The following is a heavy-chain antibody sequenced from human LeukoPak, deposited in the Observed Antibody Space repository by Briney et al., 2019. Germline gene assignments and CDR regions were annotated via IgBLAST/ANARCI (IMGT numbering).Heavy chain of an antibody. V-gene: IGHV1-24*01. CDR2: FDPENGET. CDR3: TRSAVVLPYYFDY. CDR1: GYTLTELS. J-gene: IGHJ4*02. Sequence: ASLKVSCKVSGYTLTELSMHCVRQAPGKGLEWMGSFDPENGETLYAQEFQGRVTLTEDTSADTAYMELISLRSEDTTVYYCTRSAVVLPYYFDYWGQGTLVTVSS. D-gene: IGHD3-22*01.